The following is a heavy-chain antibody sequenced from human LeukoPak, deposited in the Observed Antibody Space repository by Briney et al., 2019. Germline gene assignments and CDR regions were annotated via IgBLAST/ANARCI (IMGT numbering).Heavy chain of an antibody. J-gene: IGHJ6*03. CDR1: GFSLTNYA. V-gene: IGHV3-23*01. CDR3: AKTGFQWGEYFYYMDV. CDR2: FSDSGDYT. Sequence: PGGSLRLSWAASGFSLTNYAMSWVRRAPGKGVEWVSSFSDSGDYTYYADSVKGRFTISRDNSKNTLYFQMNSLIYEDTAVYYCAKTGFQWGEYFYYMDVWGKGTTVTVSS. D-gene: IGHD1-14*01.